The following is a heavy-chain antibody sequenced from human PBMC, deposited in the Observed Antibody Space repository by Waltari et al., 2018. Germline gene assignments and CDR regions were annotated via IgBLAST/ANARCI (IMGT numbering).Heavy chain of an antibody. V-gene: IGHV3-23*04. CDR1: GFTFSSYA. CDR2: ISGSGGST. Sequence: EVQLVESGGGLVQPGGSLRLSCAASGFTFSSYAMSWVRQAPGKGLEWVSGISGSGGSTYYADSVKGRFTISRDNSKNTLYLQMNSLRAEDTAVYYCANLRLWFGDSGMDVWGQGTTVTVSS. D-gene: IGHD3-10*01. CDR3: ANLRLWFGDSGMDV. J-gene: IGHJ6*02.